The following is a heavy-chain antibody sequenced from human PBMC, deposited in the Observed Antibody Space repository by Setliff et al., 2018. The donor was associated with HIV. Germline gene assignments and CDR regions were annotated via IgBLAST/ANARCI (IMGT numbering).Heavy chain of an antibody. CDR3: ARVQYFNSGGYWATIRHYYYMDV. Sequence: SETLSLTCTVSGDSISSYYWSWIRQPPGKGLEWIGYIYTSGITDYNPSLKRRVPISVDTFWGSVTAADTAVYYCARVQYFNSGGYWATIRHYYYMDVWGKGTTVTVSS. D-gene: IGHD3-22*01. J-gene: IGHJ6*03. V-gene: IGHV4-4*08. CDR2: IYTSGIT. CDR1: GDSISSYY.